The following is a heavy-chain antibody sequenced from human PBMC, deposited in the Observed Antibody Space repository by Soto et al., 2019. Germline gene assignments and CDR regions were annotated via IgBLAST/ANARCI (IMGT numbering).Heavy chain of an antibody. V-gene: IGHV3-74*01. CDR1: GFTFSTYW. CDR2: INMDGNNT. Sequence: PGGALRLSCAASGFTFSTYWMHWVRQAPGKGLVWGSRINMDGNNTNHAASVKGRSPIPKANAKNTLYQQMNSLRAEDTAVYYCARDWRTLGMDVWGQGTTVTVSS. CDR3: ARDWRTLGMDV. J-gene: IGHJ6*02.